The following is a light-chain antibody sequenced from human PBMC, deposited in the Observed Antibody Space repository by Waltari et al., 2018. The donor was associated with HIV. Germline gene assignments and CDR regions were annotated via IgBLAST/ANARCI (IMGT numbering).Light chain of an antibody. CDR3: SSYTSTSLYV. CDR1: SSDVGGYNY. CDR2: YVT. J-gene: IGLJ1*01. Sequence: QSALTQPASVSGSPGQSITISCTGPSSDVGGYNYFSWYQQHPDKAPNLIIYYVTNRPAGVLIRFAGSKSANGAALTIRGLQSEDDADYYCSSYTSTSLYVFGSETKVTVL. V-gene: IGLV2-14*01.